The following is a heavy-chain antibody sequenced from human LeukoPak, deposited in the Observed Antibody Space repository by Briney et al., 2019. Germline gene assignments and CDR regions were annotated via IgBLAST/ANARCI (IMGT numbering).Heavy chain of an antibody. CDR1: GFTFSSYS. CDR2: ISSSSSYI. J-gene: IGHJ4*02. V-gene: IGHV3-21*01. CDR3: ARDEYSSSSPAGDY. Sequence: GGSLRLSCAASGFTFSSYSMNWVRQAPGKGLEWVSSISSSSSYIYYADSVKGRFTISRDNAKNSLYLQMNSMRAEDTAVYYCARDEYSSSSPAGDYWGQGTLVTVSS. D-gene: IGHD6-6*01.